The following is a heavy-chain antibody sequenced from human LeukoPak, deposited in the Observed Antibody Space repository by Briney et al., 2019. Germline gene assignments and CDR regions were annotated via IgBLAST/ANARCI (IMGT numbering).Heavy chain of an antibody. V-gene: IGHV4-30-4*01. CDR3: ARDGGSYSYRDAFDI. CDR1: GGSISSGDYY. CDR2: IYYSGST. J-gene: IGHJ3*02. D-gene: IGHD1-26*01. Sequence: SQTLSLTCTVSGGSISSGDYYWSRIRQPPGKGLEWIGYIYYSGSTYYNPSLKSRVTISVDTSKNQFSLKLSSVTAADTAVYYCARDGGSYSYRDAFDIWGQGTMVTVSS.